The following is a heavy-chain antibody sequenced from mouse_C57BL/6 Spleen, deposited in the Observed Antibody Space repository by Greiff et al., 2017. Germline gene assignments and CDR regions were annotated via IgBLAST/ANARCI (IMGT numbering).Heavy chain of an antibody. V-gene: IGHV1-47*01. D-gene: IGHD3-2*02. CDR3: ARRQLRLPWGFDY. Sequence: QVQLKESGAELVKPGASVKMSCKASGYTFTTYPIEWMKQNHGKSLEWIGNFHPYNDDTKYNEKFKGKATLTVEKSSSTVYLELSRLTSYDSAVYYCARRQLRLPWGFDYWGQGTTLTVSS. CDR2: FHPYNDDT. J-gene: IGHJ2*01. CDR1: GYTFTTYP.